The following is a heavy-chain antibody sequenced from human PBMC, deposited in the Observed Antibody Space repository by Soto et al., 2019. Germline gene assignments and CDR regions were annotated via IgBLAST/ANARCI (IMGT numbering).Heavy chain of an antibody. CDR1: GGSFTSNNW. V-gene: IGHV4-4*02. Sequence: QVQLQESGPGLVKPSGTLSLTCAVSGGSFTSNNWWTWVRQPPGQGLEWIGEFYRTGSTNYNPSLKSRVTISLDKSEHQFFLKVTSLTAADTAVYYCASRDPGTSVDYWGQGTLLTVSS. CDR2: FYRTGST. J-gene: IGHJ4*02. D-gene: IGHD1-7*01. CDR3: ASRDPGTSVDY.